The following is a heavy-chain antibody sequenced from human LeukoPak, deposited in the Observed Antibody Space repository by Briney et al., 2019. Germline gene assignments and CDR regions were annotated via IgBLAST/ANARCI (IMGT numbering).Heavy chain of an antibody. J-gene: IGHJ6*03. CDR3: ARPGIGDYYYYMDV. CDR2: INHSGST. Sequence: PSETLSLTCAVYGESFSGYYWSWIRQPPVKGLEWIGEINHSGSTNYNPSLKSRVTISVDTSKNQFSLKLSSVTAADTAVYNCARPGIGDYYYYMDVWGKGTTVTVSS. CDR1: GESFSGYY. V-gene: IGHV4-34*01. D-gene: IGHD6-13*01.